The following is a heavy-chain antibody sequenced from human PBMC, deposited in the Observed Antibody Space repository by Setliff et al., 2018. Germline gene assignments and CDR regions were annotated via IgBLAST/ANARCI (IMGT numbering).Heavy chain of an antibody. V-gene: IGHV5-51*01. D-gene: IGHD3-3*01. CDR2: IYPGDSDT. Sequence: PGESLKISCKGSGYSFTSYWIGWVRQMPGKGLEWMGIIYPGDSDTRYSPSFQGQVTISADKSISTAYLQWSSLKASDTAMYYCARSQYRAIFGVYYYYYGMDVWGQGTTVTVSS. CDR3: ARSQYRAIFGVYYYYYGMDV. J-gene: IGHJ6*02. CDR1: GYSFTSYW.